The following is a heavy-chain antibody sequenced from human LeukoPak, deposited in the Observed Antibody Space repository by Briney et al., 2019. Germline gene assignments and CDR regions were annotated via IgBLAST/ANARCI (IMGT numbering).Heavy chain of an antibody. Sequence: ASVKVSCKASGYTFTGYYMHWVRQAPGQGLEWMGWINPNSGGTNYAQKFQGRVTMTRDTSICTAYMELSRLRSEDTAVYYCARDSLGGSYLGLFDYWGQGTLVTVSS. D-gene: IGHD1-26*01. CDR1: GYTFTGYY. CDR2: INPNSGGT. J-gene: IGHJ4*02. V-gene: IGHV1-2*02. CDR3: ARDSLGGSYLGLFDY.